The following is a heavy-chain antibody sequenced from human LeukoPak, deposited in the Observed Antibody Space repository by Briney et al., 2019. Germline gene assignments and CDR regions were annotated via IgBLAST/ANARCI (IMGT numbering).Heavy chain of an antibody. CDR2: INQDGSEK. D-gene: IGHD1-26*01. V-gene: IGHV3-7*01. CDR3: ARGATGTYWDWFDP. Sequence: AGGSLRLSCAASGVTFSDHCMTRVRQTPGKGLEWVAHINQDGSEKHFVDSVEGRFTISRDNDNNSMSLQMNKLRVEDTAVYYCARGATGTYWDWFDPWGQGTLVTVSS. J-gene: IGHJ5*02. CDR1: GVTFSDHC.